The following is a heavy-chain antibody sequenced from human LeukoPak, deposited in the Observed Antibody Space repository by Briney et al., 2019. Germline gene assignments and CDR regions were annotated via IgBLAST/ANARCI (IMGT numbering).Heavy chain of an antibody. CDR2: ISGSGGST. CDR1: GFPFGSFA. V-gene: IGHV3-23*01. J-gene: IGHJ4*02. CDR3: AKDRDYDFWSGYYTALDY. Sequence: GGSLRLSCAASGFPFGSFAVSCGRETPRKGLERGSAISGSGGSTYYADSVKGRVTISRDNSKNTLYLQMNSLRAEDTAVYYCAKDRDYDFWSGYYTALDYWGQGTLVSVSS. D-gene: IGHD3-3*01.